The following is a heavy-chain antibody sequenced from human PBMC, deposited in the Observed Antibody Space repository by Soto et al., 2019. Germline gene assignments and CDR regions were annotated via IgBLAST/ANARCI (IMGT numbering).Heavy chain of an antibody. D-gene: IGHD3-10*01. J-gene: IGHJ4*02. CDR1: GFTFSSYG. V-gene: IGHV3-30*18. CDR2: ISYDGSNK. Sequence: QVQLVESGGGVVQPGRSLRLSCAASGFTFSSYGMHWVRQAPGKGLEWVAVISYDGSNKYYADSVKGRFTISRDNSKNTLYLQMNSLRAEDTAVYYCAKDLRIVNYYGSGRDPFVYWGQGTLVTVSS. CDR3: AKDLRIVNYYGSGRDPFVY.